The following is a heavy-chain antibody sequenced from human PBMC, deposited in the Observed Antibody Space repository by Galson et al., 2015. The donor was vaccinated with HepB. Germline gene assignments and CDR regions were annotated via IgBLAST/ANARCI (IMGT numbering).Heavy chain of an antibody. V-gene: IGHV3-7*03. CDR1: GFTLRRYW. D-gene: IGHD4-23*01. CDR3: AREIGGPSAA. CDR2: INQVGSVK. Sequence: SLRLSCAASGFTLRRYWVTWVRQAPGKGLEWVANINQVGSVKYYLDSVKGRFTISRDNAENSVYLQMNSLRADDTAVYYCAREIGGPSAAWGQGTLVTVSS. J-gene: IGHJ5*02.